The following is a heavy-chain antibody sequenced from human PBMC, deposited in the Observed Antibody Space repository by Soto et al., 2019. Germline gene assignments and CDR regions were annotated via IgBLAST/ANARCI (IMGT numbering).Heavy chain of an antibody. V-gene: IGHV1-18*01. D-gene: IGHD3-10*01. CDR1: GYTFTSYG. Sequence: QVQLVQSGAEVKKPGASVKVSCKASGYTFTSYGISWVRQAPGQGLEWMGWISAYNGNTNYAQKLQGRVTMTTDTYTSTAYMELRSLRSDDTAVYYCARVISRLFGGYYYYYYYMDVWGKGTTVTVSS. CDR2: ISAYNGNT. J-gene: IGHJ6*03. CDR3: ARVISRLFGGYYYYYYYMDV.